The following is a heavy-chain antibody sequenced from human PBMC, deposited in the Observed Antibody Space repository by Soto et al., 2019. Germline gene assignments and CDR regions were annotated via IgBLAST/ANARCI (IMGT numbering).Heavy chain of an antibody. J-gene: IGHJ5*01. CDR2: ISSGSSYI. CDR3: ARDILSGGAYPDS. CDR1: GFTFSTYT. V-gene: IGHV3-21*01. D-gene: IGHD3-10*01. Sequence: GGSLRLSCAASGFTFSTYTMNWVRQAPGKGLEWISSISSGSSYIYYAGSVKGRFTISRDNAKNSLFLQMNSLRADDTAVYYCARDILSGGAYPDSWGQGTKVTVSS.